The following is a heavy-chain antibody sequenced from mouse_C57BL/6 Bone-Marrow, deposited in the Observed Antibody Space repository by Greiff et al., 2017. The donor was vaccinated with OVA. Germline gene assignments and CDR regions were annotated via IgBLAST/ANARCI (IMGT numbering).Heavy chain of an antibody. J-gene: IGHJ2*01. CDR2: IYPRSGNT. V-gene: IGHV1-81*01. CDR1: GYTFTSYG. D-gene: IGHD1-1*01. Sequence: QVQLQQSGAELARPGASVKLSCKASGYTFTSYGISWVKQSTGQGLEWIGEIYPRSGNTYYNEKFKGKATLTADKSSSTAYMELRSLTSEDSAVYFCARSIYYGSSYLYYFDYWGQGTTLTVSS. CDR3: ARSIYYGSSYLYYFDY.